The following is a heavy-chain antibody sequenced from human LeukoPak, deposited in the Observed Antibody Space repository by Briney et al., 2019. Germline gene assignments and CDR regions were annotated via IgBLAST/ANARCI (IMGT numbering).Heavy chain of an antibody. CDR2: IRYDGSNK. CDR1: GFTFSSYG. D-gene: IGHD3-3*01. Sequence: GGSLRLSCAASGFTFSSYGMHWVRQAPGKGLEWVAFIRYDGSNKYYADSVKGRFTISRDNSKNTLYLQMNSLRAEDTAVYYCAKPQLRFLEWVVDYWGQGTLVTVSS. CDR3: AKPQLRFLEWVVDY. J-gene: IGHJ4*02. V-gene: IGHV3-30*02.